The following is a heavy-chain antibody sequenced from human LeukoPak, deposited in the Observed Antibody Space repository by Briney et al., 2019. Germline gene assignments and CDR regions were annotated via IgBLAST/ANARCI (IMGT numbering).Heavy chain of an antibody. V-gene: IGHV3-11*06. J-gene: IGHJ3*02. Sequence: GGSLRLSCAASGFTVSSNYTSWVRQAPGKGLEWVSYISSSSSYTNYADSVKGRFTISRDNAKNSLYLQMNSLRAEDTAVYYCARDFITGAFDIWGQGTMVTVSS. CDR2: ISSSSSYT. CDR3: ARDFITGAFDI. D-gene: IGHD3-22*01. CDR1: GFTVSSNY.